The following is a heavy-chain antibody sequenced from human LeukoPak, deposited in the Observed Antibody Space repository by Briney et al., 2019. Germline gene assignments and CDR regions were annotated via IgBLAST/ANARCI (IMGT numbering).Heavy chain of an antibody. CDR3: VRMSPAFAF. Sequence: ASVKVSCKASGYTFTSYEINWVRQATGQGLEWMGWMKPNIGNSGYAQKFQGKVIMTRNTSINTAYMELHSLRSEDTAKYYCVRMSPAFAFWGQGTLVSVSS. CDR1: GYTFTSYE. D-gene: IGHD3-3*01. CDR2: MKPNIGNS. V-gene: IGHV1-8*01. J-gene: IGHJ4*02.